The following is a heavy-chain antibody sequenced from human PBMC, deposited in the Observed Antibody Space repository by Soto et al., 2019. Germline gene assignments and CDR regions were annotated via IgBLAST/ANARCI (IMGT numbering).Heavy chain of an antibody. CDR1: GGSINTRSYY. Sequence: QLQLQESGPGLVKSSETLSLTCTVSGGSINTRSYYWAWVRQPPGKGLEGIGTYYSGTTDYNPSLKSRRTGSADASNVQFSLELNSVTAADTAVCYCARRSSSGNSDYGGQGTLVTVSS. CDR2: TYYSGTT. CDR3: ARRSSSGNSDY. D-gene: IGHD2-15*01. V-gene: IGHV4-39*01. J-gene: IGHJ4*02.